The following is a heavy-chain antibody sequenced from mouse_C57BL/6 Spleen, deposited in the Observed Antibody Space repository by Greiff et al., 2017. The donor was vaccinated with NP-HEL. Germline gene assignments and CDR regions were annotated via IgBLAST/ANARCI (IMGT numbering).Heavy chain of an antibody. Sequence: EVQLLEPEGGLVQPGSSMKLSCTASGFTFSDYYMPWVRQVPEKGLEWVANINSDGSSTYYLDSLKSRFIISRDNAKNILYLQSSSLKSEDAATYYCARGDWDGWYYFDYWGQGTTLTVSS. D-gene: IGHD4-1*01. J-gene: IGHJ2*01. V-gene: IGHV5-16*01. CDR1: GFTFSDYY. CDR2: INSDGSST. CDR3: ARGDWDGWYYFDY.